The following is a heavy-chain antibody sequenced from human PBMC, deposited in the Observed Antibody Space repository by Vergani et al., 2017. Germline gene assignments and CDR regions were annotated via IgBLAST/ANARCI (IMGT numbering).Heavy chain of an antibody. CDR1: GFTFSSYE. J-gene: IGHJ4*02. CDR3: ARLGLGYSSSWANFDY. Sequence: EVQLVESGGGLVQPGGSLRLSCAASGFTFSSYEMNWVRQAPGKGLEWVSYISSSGSTIYYADSVKGRFTISRDNAKNSLYLQMNSLRAEDTAVYYCARLGLGYSSSWANFDYWGQGTLVTVSS. D-gene: IGHD6-13*01. V-gene: IGHV3-48*03. CDR2: ISSSGSTI.